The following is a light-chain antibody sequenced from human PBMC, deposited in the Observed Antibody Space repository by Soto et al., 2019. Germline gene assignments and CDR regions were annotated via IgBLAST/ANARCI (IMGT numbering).Light chain of an antibody. V-gene: IGLV1-40*01. CDR3: QSYDSSLSGSGVV. CDR2: GNN. Sequence: QLVLTQPPSVSGAPGQRVTISCTGSSSNIGAGYDVHWYQQLPGTAPKLLIYGNNNRPSGVPDRFSGSKSGTSASLAITGLQAEDEADYYCQSYDSSLSGSGVVFGGGTQLTVL. CDR1: SSNIGAGYD. J-gene: IGLJ2*01.